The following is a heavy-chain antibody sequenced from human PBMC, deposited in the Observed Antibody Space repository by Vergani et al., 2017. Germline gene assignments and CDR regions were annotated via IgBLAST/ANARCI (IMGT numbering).Heavy chain of an antibody. V-gene: IGHV3-23*04. CDR2: ISSSGGST. CDR3: AKNPHTFGELLYSDY. J-gene: IGHJ4*02. Sequence: EVQLVESGGGLVKPGGSLRLSCAASGFTFSSYSMNWVRQAPGKGLEWVSSISSSGGSTYYADSVKGRFTISRDNSKNTLYLQMNSLRAEDTAVYYCAKNPHTFGELLYSDYWGQGTLVTVSS. CDR1: GFTFSSYS. D-gene: IGHD3-10*01.